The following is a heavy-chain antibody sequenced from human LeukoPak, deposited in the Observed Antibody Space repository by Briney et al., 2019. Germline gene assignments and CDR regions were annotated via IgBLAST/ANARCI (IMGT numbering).Heavy chain of an antibody. D-gene: IGHD3-10*01. J-gene: IGHJ4*02. CDR2: ISSSGGAT. Sequence: PGGSLRLSCAASGFTFSSFAMSWVRRAPGKGLEWVSSISSSGGATYYADSVKGRFSISRDYSANTLYLQINSLRAEDTAVFYCAKNYGSGTYYNYFDSWGQGTLVTVSS. V-gene: IGHV3-23*01. CDR3: AKNYGSGTYYNYFDS. CDR1: GFTFSSFA.